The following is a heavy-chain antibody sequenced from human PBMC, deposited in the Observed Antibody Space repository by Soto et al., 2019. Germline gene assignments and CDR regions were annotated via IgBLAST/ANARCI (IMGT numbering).Heavy chain of an antibody. J-gene: IGHJ4*02. Sequence: QITLKESGPTLVKPTQTLTLTCTFSGFSLSSTRVAVGWIRQPPGKALEWLALIYWDDDKRYSPFLKSRLTITKYPSKNQVVLTMTNMDPVDTATYYCAHSVVAGYRYYFDYWGQGTLVTVSS. CDR2: IYWDDDK. CDR1: GFSLSSTRVA. V-gene: IGHV2-5*02. CDR3: AHSVVAGYRYYFDY. D-gene: IGHD6-19*01.